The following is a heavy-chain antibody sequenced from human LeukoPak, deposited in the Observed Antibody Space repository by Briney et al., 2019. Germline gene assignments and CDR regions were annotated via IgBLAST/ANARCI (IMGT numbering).Heavy chain of an antibody. Sequence: AASVKVSCKASGYTFTGYYMHWVRQAPGQGREWMGWINPNSGGTNYAQKFQGRVTITRDTSISTAYMELSRLRSDDTAVYYCARAVVVVPAAIYYDSSGYLFDYWGQGTLVTVSS. CDR1: GYTFTGYY. CDR3: ARAVVVVPAAIYYDSSGYLFDY. CDR2: INPNSGGT. J-gene: IGHJ4*02. D-gene: IGHD2-2*02. V-gene: IGHV1-2*02.